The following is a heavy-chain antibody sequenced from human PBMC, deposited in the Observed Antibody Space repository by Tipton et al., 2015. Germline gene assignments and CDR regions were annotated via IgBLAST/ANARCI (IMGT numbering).Heavy chain of an antibody. CDR2: ITPMFGTT. V-gene: IGHV1-69*05. Sequence: QLVQSGAEVKKPGSSVKVSCQTSGVTSNKYAFTWVRQAPGQGLQWMGGITPMFGTTNYAQKFQGRLTITTNESASIVYMELRSLTFEDTAVYYCARVDYSDGSGLAHRRGLIIDAFDIWGQGTLVTVSS. CDR3: ARVDYSDGSGLAHRRGLIIDAFDI. J-gene: IGHJ3*02. CDR1: GVTSNKYA. D-gene: IGHD3-22*01.